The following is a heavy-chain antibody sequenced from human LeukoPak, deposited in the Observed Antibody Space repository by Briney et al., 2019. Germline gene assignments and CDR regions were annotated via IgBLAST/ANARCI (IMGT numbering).Heavy chain of an antibody. V-gene: IGHV3-23*01. J-gene: IGHJ4*02. CDR2: ISGSGGST. CDR3: AKDRPPYYYDSSGYPDY. D-gene: IGHD3-22*01. CDR1: GFTFSSYA. Sequence: GGSLRLSCAASGFTFSSYAMSWVRQAPGKELEWVSAISGSGGSTYYADSVKGRFTISRDNSKNTLYLQMNSLRAEDTAVYYCAKDRPPYYYDSSGYPDYWGQGTLVTVSS.